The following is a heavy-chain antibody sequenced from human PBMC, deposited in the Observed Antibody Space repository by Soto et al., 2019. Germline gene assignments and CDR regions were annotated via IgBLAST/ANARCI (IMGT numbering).Heavy chain of an antibody. CDR1: GFTFSSFE. CDR3: AREGPADGLDI. V-gene: IGHV3-48*03. CDR2: ISSSGSTK. J-gene: IGHJ3*02. Sequence: GGSLRLSCAASGFTFSSFEMNWVRQAPGRGLECVSYISSSGSTKYYADSVKGRFTISRDNAKNSLFLQMNSLRAEDTAVYYCAREGPADGLDIWGQGTMVTVSS.